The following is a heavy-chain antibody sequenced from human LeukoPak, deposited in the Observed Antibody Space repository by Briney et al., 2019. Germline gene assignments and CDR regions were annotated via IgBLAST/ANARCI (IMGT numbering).Heavy chain of an antibody. D-gene: IGHD2-21*01. J-gene: IGHJ4*02. CDR3: ARAPGLFPSHHYYFDH. Sequence: SETLSLTCTVSGGSISSGGYYWSWTRQHPGKGLEWIGYIYYSGSTYYNPSLQSRVAISVDTSKNQFSPKVNSVTAADTAVYYCARAPGLFPSHHYYFDHWGQGSLVSVSS. CDR2: IYYSGST. V-gene: IGHV4-31*03. CDR1: GGSISSGGYY.